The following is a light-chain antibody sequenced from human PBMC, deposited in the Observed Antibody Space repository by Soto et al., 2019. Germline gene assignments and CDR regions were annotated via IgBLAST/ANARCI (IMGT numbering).Light chain of an antibody. CDR1: ESIANY. CDR3: QQRYKA. J-gene: IGKJ1*01. CDR2: DAS. Sequence: EIVLTQSPATLSLSPGDRATLSCRANESIANYLAWYQQKPGRSPRLVIYDASNRATGIPARFSGSGSGTDFTLTISSLEPEDFAVYYCQQRYKAFGQGTKVDIK. V-gene: IGKV3-11*01.